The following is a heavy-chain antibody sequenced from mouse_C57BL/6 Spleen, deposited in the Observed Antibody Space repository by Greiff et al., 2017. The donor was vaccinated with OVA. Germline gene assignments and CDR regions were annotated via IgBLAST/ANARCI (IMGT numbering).Heavy chain of an antibody. Sequence: VLLVESGPGLVAPSQSLSITCTVSGFSLTSYAISWVRQPPGKGLEWLGVIWTGGGTNYNSALNSRLSIRKDNSNSLVFLTLNSLQTDDTARYYCARTSITTGVASRYFDVWGTGTTVTVSS. D-gene: IGHD1-1*01. CDR1: GFSLTSYA. V-gene: IGHV2-9-1*01. J-gene: IGHJ1*03. CDR3: ARTSITTGVASRYFDV. CDR2: IWTGGGT.